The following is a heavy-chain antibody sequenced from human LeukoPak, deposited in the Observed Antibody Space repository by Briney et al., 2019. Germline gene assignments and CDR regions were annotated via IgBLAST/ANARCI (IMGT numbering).Heavy chain of an antibody. Sequence: GRSLRLSCAASGFTFSSYAMHWVRQAPGKGLEWVAVISYDGSNKYYADSVKGRFTISRDNSKNTLYLQMNSPRAEDTAVYYCARDQVGVVIVYYYYGMDVWGQGTTVTASS. V-gene: IGHV3-30-3*01. J-gene: IGHJ6*02. CDR1: GFTFSSYA. CDR2: ISYDGSNK. CDR3: ARDQVGVVIVYYYYGMDV. D-gene: IGHD3-3*01.